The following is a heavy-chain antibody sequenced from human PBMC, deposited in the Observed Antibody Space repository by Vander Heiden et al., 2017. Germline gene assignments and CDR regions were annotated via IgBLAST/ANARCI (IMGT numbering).Heavy chain of an antibody. CDR3: ARGVYCSSTSCYENWFDP. Sequence: QVQLVQSGAEVKKPGASVKVSCKASGYTFTSYDINWVRQATGQGLEWMGWMNPNSGNTGYAKKFQGRVTMTRNTSISTAYRELSSLRSEETAVYYCARGVYCSSTSCYENWFDPWGQGTLVTVSS. J-gene: IGHJ5*02. CDR1: GYTFTSYD. CDR2: MNPNSGNT. D-gene: IGHD2-2*01. V-gene: IGHV1-8*01.